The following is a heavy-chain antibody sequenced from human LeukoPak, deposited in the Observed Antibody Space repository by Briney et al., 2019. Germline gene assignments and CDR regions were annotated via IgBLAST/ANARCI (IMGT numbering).Heavy chain of an antibody. CDR2: ISYSGST. CDR3: VRDTWEDWKYKGPLDY. D-gene: IGHD1-7*01. J-gene: IGHJ4*02. V-gene: IGHV4-39*07. CDR1: GGSISSRSYK. Sequence: PSETLSLTCTVSGGSISSRSYKWGWIRQPPGKGLEWIGSISYSGSTNYNPSLKSRVTISVDTSKNQFSLQLNSVTPEDTAAYYCVRDTWEDWKYKGPLDYWGQGTLVTVSS.